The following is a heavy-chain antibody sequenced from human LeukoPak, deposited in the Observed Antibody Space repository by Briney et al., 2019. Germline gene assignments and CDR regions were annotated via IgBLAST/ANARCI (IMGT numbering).Heavy chain of an antibody. Sequence: ASVKVSCKASGHTFTYFYIHWVRQAPGQGLEWMGWSNPNTGVTNYALKFQGRVTMTGDTSNSTAYMELSSLISDDTAVYYCARVYGGGLYSSGMDVWGQGTTVTVSS. CDR3: ARVYGGGLYSSGMDV. J-gene: IGHJ6*02. CDR2: SNPNTGVT. V-gene: IGHV1-2*02. D-gene: IGHD4-23*01. CDR1: GHTFTYFY.